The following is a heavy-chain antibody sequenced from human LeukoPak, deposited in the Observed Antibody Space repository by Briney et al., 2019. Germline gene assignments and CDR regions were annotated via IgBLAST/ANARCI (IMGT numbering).Heavy chain of an antibody. CDR3: AADDQQLML. Sequence: ASLRVSGKTSAFTVANSAMQWWREAGGQHRELIGWIVLGNRKATYAQNFQERVTITRDLSTRTVYLELNSLRSEDPAVYSCAADDQQLMLWVQGTLVIVSP. CDR2: IVLGNRKA. D-gene: IGHD2-2*01. CDR1: AFTVANSA. J-gene: IGHJ4*02. V-gene: IGHV1-58*02.